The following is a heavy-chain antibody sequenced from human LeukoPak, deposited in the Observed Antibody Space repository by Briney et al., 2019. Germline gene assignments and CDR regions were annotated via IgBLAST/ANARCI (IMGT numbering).Heavy chain of an antibody. CDR1: GFTFSSYA. Sequence: PGGSLRLSNAASGFTFSSYALNWVRLAARKGLEWVSGISNNGVNRNYADSVKGRFTISRDNSKNTLYLQMNSLRAEDTAVYYCAKGEFVRGWPNWGPGTLVTVSS. CDR3: AKGEFVRGWPN. V-gene: IGHV3-23*01. D-gene: IGHD6-19*01. CDR2: ISNNGVNR. J-gene: IGHJ4*02.